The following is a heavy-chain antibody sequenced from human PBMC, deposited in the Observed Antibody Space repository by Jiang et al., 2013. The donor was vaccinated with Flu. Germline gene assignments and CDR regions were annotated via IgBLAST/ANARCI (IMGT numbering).Heavy chain of an antibody. J-gene: IGHJ5*02. CDR2: INTNTGNP. CDR3: ARAGPTNIVVVPAATENWFDP. CDR1: GYTFTSYA. Sequence: QSGSELKNPGASVKVSCKASGYTFTSYAMNWVRQAPGQGLEWMGWINTNTGNPTYAQGFTGRFVFSLDTSVSTAYLQISSLKAEDTAVYYCARAGPTNIVVVPAATENWFDPWGQGTLVTVSS. D-gene: IGHD2-2*01. V-gene: IGHV7-4-1*02.